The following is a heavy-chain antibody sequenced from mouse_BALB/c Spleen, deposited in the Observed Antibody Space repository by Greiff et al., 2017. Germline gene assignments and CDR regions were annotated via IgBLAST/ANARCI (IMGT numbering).Heavy chain of an antibody. V-gene: IGHV1-84*01. D-gene: IGHD1-1*01. Sequence: LVESGPELVKPGASVKISCKASGYTFTDYYINWVKQKPGQGLEWIGWIYPGSGNTKYNEKFKGKATLTVDKSSSTAYMQLSSLTSEDSAVYYCARSHYYGSSYGYFDVWGAGTTVTVSS. CDR3: ARSHYYGSSYGYFDV. CDR1: GYTFTDYY. J-gene: IGHJ1*01. CDR2: IYPGSGNT.